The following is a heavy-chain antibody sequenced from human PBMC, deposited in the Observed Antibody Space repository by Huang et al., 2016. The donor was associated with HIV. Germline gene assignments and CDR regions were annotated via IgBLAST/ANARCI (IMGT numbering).Heavy chain of an antibody. V-gene: IGHV3-7*01. CDR1: TFTFGAYW. CDR3: ATKTAGMDI. D-gene: IGHD1-7*01. CDR2: IKQDESEK. Sequence: VESGGRSVQPGGSIKLSCVGSTFTFGAYWMSWVRKPPGKGLEWVANIKQDESEKYYVDSVKGRFNISRDNARKVLFLEIDDLRVEDTAIYFCATKTAGMDIWGQGTTVTVSS. J-gene: IGHJ6*02.